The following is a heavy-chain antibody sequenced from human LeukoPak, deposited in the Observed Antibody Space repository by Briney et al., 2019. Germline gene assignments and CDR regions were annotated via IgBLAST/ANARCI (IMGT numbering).Heavy chain of an antibody. CDR2: IYTSGST. V-gene: IGHV4-61*02. CDR3: ARAGRTYYYDSSGYPPSTTWADV. J-gene: IGHJ6*04. D-gene: IGHD3-22*01. Sequence: SETLSLTCTVSGGSISSGSYYWSWIRQPAGKGLEWIGRIYTSGSTNYNPSLKSRVTISVDTSKNQFSLKLSSVTAADTAVYYCARAGRTYYYDSSGYPPSTTWADVWGKGTTVTVSS. CDR1: GGSISSGSYY.